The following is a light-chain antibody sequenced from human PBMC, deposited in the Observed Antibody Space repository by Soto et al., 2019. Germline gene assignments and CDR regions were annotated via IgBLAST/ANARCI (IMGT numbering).Light chain of an antibody. CDR3: QQRSHWPPIT. CDR2: AVS. V-gene: IGKV3D-20*02. J-gene: IGKJ5*01. Sequence: EIVLTQSAGTLSWSPGESAPPSWWASQSVSSGFFPWYQQKPVQAPRLPIYAVSSRATGIPDRLSGSGCGTDFTLPISSLEPQDFAVYFCQQRSHWPPITFGQGTRLEIK. CDR1: QSVSSGF.